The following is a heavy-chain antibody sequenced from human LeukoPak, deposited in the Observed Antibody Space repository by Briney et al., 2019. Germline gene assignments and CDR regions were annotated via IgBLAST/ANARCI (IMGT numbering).Heavy chain of an antibody. Sequence: PGGSLRLSCAASGFTFSSYWMSWVRQAPGKGLEWVANIKQDGSEKYYVDSVKGRFTISRDNAKNSLYLQMNSLRAEDTAVYYCVRDRPALYSGYDWGPYFDYWGQGTLVTVSS. J-gene: IGHJ4*02. CDR2: IKQDGSEK. V-gene: IGHV3-7*01. CDR3: VRDRPALYSGYDWGPYFDY. CDR1: GFTFSSYW. D-gene: IGHD5-12*01.